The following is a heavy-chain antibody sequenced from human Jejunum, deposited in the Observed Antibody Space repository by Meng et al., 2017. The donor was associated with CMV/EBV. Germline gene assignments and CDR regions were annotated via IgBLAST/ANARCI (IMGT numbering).Heavy chain of an antibody. CDR1: GYTLTDYY. CDR2: IDPTTGRA. Sequence: SGYTLTDYYLHWVRQAPGQGLEWMGVIDPTTGRATYAQAFQGRVTMTRDTSTSTVYMELSSLGSEDRAVYYCARAVVLRGSYTLDPWGQGTLVTVSS. J-gene: IGHJ5*02. CDR3: ARAVVLRGSYTLDP. V-gene: IGHV1-46*01. D-gene: IGHD3-16*01.